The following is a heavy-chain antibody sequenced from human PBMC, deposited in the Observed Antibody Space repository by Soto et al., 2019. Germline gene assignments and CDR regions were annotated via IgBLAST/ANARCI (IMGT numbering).Heavy chain of an antibody. CDR2: IYYSGST. CDR3: ARSYITSSRLNWLGP. Sequence: SETLSLTCTVSGGSISNYYWSWIRQPPGKGLEWIGYIYYSGSTNYNPSLKSRATISVDTSKNHFSLKLSSVTAADTAVYYCARSYITSSRLNWLGPWGQGTLVTVSS. J-gene: IGHJ5*02. V-gene: IGHV4-59*01. CDR1: GGSISNYY. D-gene: IGHD6-6*01.